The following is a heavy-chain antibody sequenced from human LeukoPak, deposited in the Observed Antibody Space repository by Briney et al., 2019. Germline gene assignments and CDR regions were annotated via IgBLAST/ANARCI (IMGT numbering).Heavy chain of an antibody. V-gene: IGHV3-64D*09. CDR1: GFTFSASP. Sequence: PGGSLRLSCSASGFTFSASPMHWLRQAPGKGLQYVSAISATGHATYYGDSVKGRFTISRDNSKNTLYLQMTSLRDDDTGLYYCVKEIAYYDYWGQGTLVTVSS. J-gene: IGHJ4*02. D-gene: IGHD2-21*01. CDR3: VKEIAYYDY. CDR2: ISATGHAT.